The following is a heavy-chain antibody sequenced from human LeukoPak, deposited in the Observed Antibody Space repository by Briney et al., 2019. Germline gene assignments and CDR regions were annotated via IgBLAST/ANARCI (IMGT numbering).Heavy chain of an antibody. CDR3: AKDSTRVVVVPAASPLDV. J-gene: IGHJ6*04. D-gene: IGHD2-2*01. Sequence: GGSLRLSCAASGFTFSSYAMSWVRQAPGKGLEWVSAISGSGGSTYYADSVKGRFTISRDNSKNTLYLQMNSLRAEDMAVYYCAKDSTRVVVVPAASPLDVWGKGTTVTISS. CDR2: ISGSGGST. V-gene: IGHV3-23*01. CDR1: GFTFSSYA.